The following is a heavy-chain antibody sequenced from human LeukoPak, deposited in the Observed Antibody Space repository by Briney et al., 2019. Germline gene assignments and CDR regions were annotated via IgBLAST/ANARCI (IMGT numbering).Heavy chain of an antibody. D-gene: IGHD2-2*01. Sequence: ASVKVSCKASGYTFTSYGISWVRQAPGQGLEWMGWISAYNGNTNYAQKLQGRVTMTTDTSTSTAYMELRSLRSDDTAVYYCARDRKGQYQLPSVNWFDPWGQGTLVTVSS. J-gene: IGHJ5*02. CDR3: ARDRKGQYQLPSVNWFDP. CDR2: ISAYNGNT. CDR1: GYTFTSYG. V-gene: IGHV1-18*01.